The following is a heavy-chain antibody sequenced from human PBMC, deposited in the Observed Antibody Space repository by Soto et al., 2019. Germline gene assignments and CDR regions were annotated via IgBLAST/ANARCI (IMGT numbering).Heavy chain of an antibody. CDR3: ARMYNSGFYRPEGDYYLYGMDV. Sequence: SETLSLTCTVSGDSISDYYWSWIRQRAGKGLEWFGRLYNSGSPKSKPSLKSRVTMSTDTSKNQFSLNLTSVTAADTAIYYCARMYNSGFYRPEGDYYLYGMDVWGQGTTVTVSS. CDR2: LYNSGSP. V-gene: IGHV4-4*07. CDR1: GDSISDYY. J-gene: IGHJ6*02. D-gene: IGHD5-12*01.